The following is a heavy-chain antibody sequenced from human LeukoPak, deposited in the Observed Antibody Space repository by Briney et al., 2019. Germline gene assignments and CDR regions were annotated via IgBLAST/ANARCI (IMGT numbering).Heavy chain of an antibody. D-gene: IGHD3-3*01. Sequence: SETLSLTCAVYGGSFSGYYWSWIRQPPGKGLEWIGEINHSGSTNYNPSLKSRVTISVDTSKNQFSLKLSSVTAADTAVYYCARRSYYDFWSGYYLDPWGQGTLVTASS. V-gene: IGHV4-34*01. CDR1: GGSFSGYY. J-gene: IGHJ5*02. CDR2: INHSGST. CDR3: ARRSYYDFWSGYYLDP.